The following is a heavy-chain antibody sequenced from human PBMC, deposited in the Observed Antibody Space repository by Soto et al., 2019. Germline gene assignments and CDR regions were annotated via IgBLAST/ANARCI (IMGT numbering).Heavy chain of an antibody. D-gene: IGHD3-16*02. V-gene: IGHV1-24*01. CDR2: FDPADGET. CDR1: GYTLTELS. Sequence: ASVKVSCKVSGYTLTELSMHWVRQAPGKGLEWMGGFDPADGETIYAQKFQGRVTMTEDTSTDTAYMELSSLRSEDTAVYYCATIDYDYVWGSYRPPRCWFDPWGQGTLVTVSS. J-gene: IGHJ5*02. CDR3: ATIDYDYVWGSYRPPRCWFDP.